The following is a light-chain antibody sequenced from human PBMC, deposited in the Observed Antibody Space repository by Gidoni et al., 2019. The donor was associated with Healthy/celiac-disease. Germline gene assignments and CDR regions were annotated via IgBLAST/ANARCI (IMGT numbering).Light chain of an antibody. CDR1: QSVSSSY. V-gene: IGKV3-20*01. J-gene: IGKJ1*01. Sequence: DIVLTQSPCTLSLSPGERATLSFRASQSVSSSYLAWYQQKPGQAPRLLIYGASSRATGIPDRLSGSGSGTDFTITISRLEPEEFAVYYGQQYGSSPETFGQGTKVEIK. CDR2: GAS. CDR3: QQYGSSPET.